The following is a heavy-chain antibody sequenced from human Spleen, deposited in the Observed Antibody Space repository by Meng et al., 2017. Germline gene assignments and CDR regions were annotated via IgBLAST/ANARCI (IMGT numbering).Heavy chain of an antibody. CDR1: GGSFSDYS. CDR3: ARGGIFGVANWFDP. CDR2: INHSGHT. J-gene: IGHJ5*02. D-gene: IGHD3-3*01. Sequence: QVQLQQWCAGLLKPSETLSLTCAVYGGSFSDYSWTWIRQTPGKGMEWIGDINHSGHTNYNPSLKSRLTISVDTAKNQISLKLTSVTAAETAVYYCARGGIFGVANWFDPWGQGTLVTVSS. V-gene: IGHV4-34*01.